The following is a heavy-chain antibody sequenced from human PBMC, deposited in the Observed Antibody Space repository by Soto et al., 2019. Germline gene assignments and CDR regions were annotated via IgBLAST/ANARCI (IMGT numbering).Heavy chain of an antibody. Sequence: QVQLVQSGAEVKKPGSSVTVSCKASGGTFSSYAVSWVRQAPGQGLEWMGGIIPIFGTTNYPLKFQGRVSYSATQPTRTAYLELSSLTYKDTAVYYCATPYNSSLESSYYSAVDVWGQGTTVIVSS. CDR3: ATPYNSSLESSYYSAVDV. CDR1: GGTFSSYA. D-gene: IGHD6-13*01. V-gene: IGHV1-69*12. J-gene: IGHJ6*02. CDR2: IIPIFGTT.